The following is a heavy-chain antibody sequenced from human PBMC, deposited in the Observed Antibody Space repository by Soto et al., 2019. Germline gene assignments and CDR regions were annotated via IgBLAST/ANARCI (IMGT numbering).Heavy chain of an antibody. D-gene: IGHD2-21*02. Sequence: GGSLRLSCAASGFTFSSYGMHWVRQAPGKGLEWVAVISYDGSNKYYADSVKGRFTISRDNSKNTLYLQMNSLGAEDTAVYYCAKGEEGSVVTAMETWGQGTLVTVSS. J-gene: IGHJ5*02. CDR1: GFTFSSYG. V-gene: IGHV3-30*18. CDR3: AKGEEGSVVTAMET. CDR2: ISYDGSNK.